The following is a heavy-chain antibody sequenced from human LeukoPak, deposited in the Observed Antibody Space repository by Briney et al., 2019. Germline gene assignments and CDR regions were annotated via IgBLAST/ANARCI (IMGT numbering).Heavy chain of an antibody. CDR2: IIPIFGTA. CDR3: ARGSKVLEWPTENWFDP. J-gene: IGHJ5*02. CDR1: GGTFSSYA. Sequence: ASVKVSCKAPGGTFSSYAISWVRQAPGQGLEWMGRIIPIFGTANYAQKFQGRVTITTDESTSTAYMELSSLRSEDTAVYYCARGSKVLEWPTENWFDPWGQGTLVTVSS. V-gene: IGHV1-69*05. D-gene: IGHD3-3*01.